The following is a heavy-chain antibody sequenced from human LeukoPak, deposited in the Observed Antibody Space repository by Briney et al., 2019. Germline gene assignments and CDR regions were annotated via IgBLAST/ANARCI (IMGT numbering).Heavy chain of an antibody. J-gene: IGHJ4*02. CDR1: GLTFSSYW. CDR2: IKQDGSEK. V-gene: IGHV3-7*05. CDR3: ARDRSSGWYSPFDY. D-gene: IGHD6-19*01. Sequence: GGSLRLSCAASGLTFSSYWMTWVRQAPGKGLEWVANIKQDGSEKYYVDSVKGRFTISRDNAKNSLYLQMNSLRAEDTAVYHCARDRSSGWYSPFDYWGQGTLVTVSS.